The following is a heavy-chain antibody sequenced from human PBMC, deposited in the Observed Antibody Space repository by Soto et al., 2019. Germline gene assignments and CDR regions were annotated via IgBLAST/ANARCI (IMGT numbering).Heavy chain of an antibody. CDR2: IIPIFGTA. D-gene: IGHD3-3*01. Sequence: QVQLVQSGAEVKKPGSSVKVSCKASRGTFSSYAISWVRQAPGQGLEWMGGIIPIFGTANYAQKFQGRVTITADKSTSTAYMELSSLRSEDTAVYYCARGGYYDFWSGYYGDYWGQGTLVTVSS. CDR3: ARGGYYDFWSGYYGDY. V-gene: IGHV1-69*06. J-gene: IGHJ4*02. CDR1: RGTFSSYA.